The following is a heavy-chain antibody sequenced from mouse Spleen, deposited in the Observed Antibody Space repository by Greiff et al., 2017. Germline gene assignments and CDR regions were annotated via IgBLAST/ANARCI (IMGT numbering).Heavy chain of an antibody. CDR2: ISDGGSYT. V-gene: IGHV5-4*02. CDR3: ARDHDMDY. J-gene: IGHJ4*01. Sequence: EVKVVESGGGLVKPGGSLKLSCAASGFTFSDYYMYWVRQTPEKRLEWVATISDGGSYTYYPDSVKGRFTISRDNAKNNLYLQMSSLKSEDTAMYYCARDHDMDYWGQGTSVTVSS. CDR1: GFTFSDYY.